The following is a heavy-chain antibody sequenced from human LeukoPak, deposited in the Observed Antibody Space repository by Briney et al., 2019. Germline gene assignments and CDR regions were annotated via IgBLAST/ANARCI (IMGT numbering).Heavy chain of an antibody. D-gene: IGHD6-6*01. J-gene: IGHJ4*02. CDR2: ISWNSGSI. CDR3: AKGGVYSSSSERFSY. Sequence: GRSLKLSCAASGFTFDDYAMHWVRQAPGQGLEWVSGISWNSGSIGYADSVKGRFTISRDNAKNSLYLQMNSLRAEDTALYYCAKGGVYSSSSERFSYWGQGTLVTVSS. V-gene: IGHV3-9*01. CDR1: GFTFDDYA.